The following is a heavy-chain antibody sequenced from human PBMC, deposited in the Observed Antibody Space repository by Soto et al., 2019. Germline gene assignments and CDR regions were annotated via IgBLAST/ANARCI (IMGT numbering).Heavy chain of an antibody. Sequence: GGSLRLSCAASGFTFSSYAMHRVRQAPGKGLEWVAVISYDGSNKYYADSVKGRFTISRDNSKNTLYLQMNSLRAEDTAVYYCARDTLAAPSYYFDYWGQGTLVTVSS. CDR1: GFTFSSYA. CDR2: ISYDGSNK. CDR3: ARDTLAAPSYYFDY. V-gene: IGHV3-30-3*01. D-gene: IGHD6-13*01. J-gene: IGHJ4*02.